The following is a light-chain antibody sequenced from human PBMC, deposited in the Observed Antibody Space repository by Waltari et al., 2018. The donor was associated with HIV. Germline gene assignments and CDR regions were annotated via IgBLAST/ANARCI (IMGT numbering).Light chain of an antibody. Sequence: QSALTQPASVSGSPGQSITISCTGTSSDVGRYNLVSWYQQHPCKAPKLMIYEGSKRPSGVSMRFSGSKSGNTASLTISGLQAEDEADYYCFSYAGSLYVFGTGTKVTVL. V-gene: IGLV2-23*01. CDR3: FSYAGSLYV. J-gene: IGLJ1*01. CDR1: SSDVGRYNL. CDR2: EGS.